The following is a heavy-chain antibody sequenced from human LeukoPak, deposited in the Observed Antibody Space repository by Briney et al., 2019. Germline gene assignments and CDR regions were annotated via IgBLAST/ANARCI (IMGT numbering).Heavy chain of an antibody. CDR1: GGSISSYY. Sequence: SETLSLTCTVSGGSISSYYWSWIRQPPGKGLEWIGYIYYSGSTNYNPSLKSRVTISVDTSKNQFPLKLSSVTAADTAVYYCARDPSHGSGYSWFDPWGQGTLVTVSS. J-gene: IGHJ5*02. D-gene: IGHD3-22*01. CDR3: ARDPSHGSGYSWFDP. CDR2: IYYSGST. V-gene: IGHV4-59*12.